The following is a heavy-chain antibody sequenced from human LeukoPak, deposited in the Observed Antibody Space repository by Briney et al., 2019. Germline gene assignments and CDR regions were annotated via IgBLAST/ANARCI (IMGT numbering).Heavy chain of an antibody. Sequence: ASVKVSCKASGGTFSSYAISWVRQAPGQGLEWMGWISAYNGNTNYAQKLQGRVTMTTDTSTSTAYMELRSLRSDDTAVYYCARDRAATARSPFDYWGQGTLVTVSS. CDR1: GGTFSSYA. D-gene: IGHD2-21*02. J-gene: IGHJ4*02. CDR3: ARDRAATARSPFDY. V-gene: IGHV1-18*01. CDR2: ISAYNGNT.